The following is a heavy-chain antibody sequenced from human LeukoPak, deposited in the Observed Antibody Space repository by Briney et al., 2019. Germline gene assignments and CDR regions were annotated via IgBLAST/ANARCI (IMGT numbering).Heavy chain of an antibody. J-gene: IGHJ5*02. CDR1: GGSISSYY. CDR2: IYYSGST. Sequence: SETLSLTCTVSGGSISSYYWSWIRQPPGKGLEWIGYIYYSGSTNYNPSLKSRVTISVDTSKNQFSLKLSSVTAADTAVYYCARQKSSGSCRWFDPWGQGTLVTVSS. V-gene: IGHV4-59*08. D-gene: IGHD2-15*01. CDR3: ARQKSSGSCRWFDP.